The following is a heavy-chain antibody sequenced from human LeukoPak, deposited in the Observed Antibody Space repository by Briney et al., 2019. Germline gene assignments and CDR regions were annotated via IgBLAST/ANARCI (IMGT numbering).Heavy chain of an antibody. CDR1: GFTFDDYA. Sequence: PGGSLRLSCAASGFTFDDYAMHWVRQAPGKGLEWVSAISWNSGSIGYADSVKGRFTISRDNAKNSLYLQMNSLRAEDTALYYCAKGIYGSGSPGYGMDVWGQGTTVTVSS. CDR3: AKGIYGSGSPGYGMDV. V-gene: IGHV3-9*01. J-gene: IGHJ6*02. CDR2: ISWNSGSI. D-gene: IGHD3-10*01.